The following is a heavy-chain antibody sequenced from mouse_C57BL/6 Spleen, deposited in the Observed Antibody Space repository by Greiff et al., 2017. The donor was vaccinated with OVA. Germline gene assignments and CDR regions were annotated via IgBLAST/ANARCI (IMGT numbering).Heavy chain of an antibody. CDR3: TRREDYYGSSYGY. V-gene: IGHV1-15*01. J-gene: IGHJ2*01. CDR1: GYTFTDYE. Sequence: VQLQQSGAELVRPGASVTLSCKASGYTFTDYEMHWVKQTPVHGLEWIGAIDPETGGTAYNQKFKGKAILTADKSSSTAYMGLRSLTSEDSAVYYCTRREDYYGSSYGYWGQGTTLTVSS. CDR2: IDPETGGT. D-gene: IGHD1-1*01.